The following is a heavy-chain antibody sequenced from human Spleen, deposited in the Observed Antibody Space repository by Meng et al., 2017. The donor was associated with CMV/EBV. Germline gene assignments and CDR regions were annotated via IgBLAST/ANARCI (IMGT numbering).Heavy chain of an antibody. CDR3: ARYIPATGTFDY. CDR1: GDSVSSNSAA. V-gene: IGHV6-1*01. J-gene: IGHJ4*02. D-gene: IGHD6-13*01. CDR2: TYYRSEWYN. Sequence: ISGDSVSSNSAAWNWIRQSPSRGLEWLGRTYYRSEWYNDYTVSVKSRITINPDTSKNQFSLQLNSVTPEDTAVYFCARYIPATGTFDYWGQGTLVTVSS.